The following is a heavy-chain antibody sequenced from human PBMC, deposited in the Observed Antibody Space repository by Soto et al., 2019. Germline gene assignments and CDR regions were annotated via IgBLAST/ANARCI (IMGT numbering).Heavy chain of an antibody. V-gene: IGHV4-34*01. CDR2: INHTGST. CDR1: GGSFSGYS. Sequence: SETLSLTCAVYGGSFSGYSWTWIRQPPGTGLEWIGEINHTGSTNYNPSLKSRVTISVDTSKNQFSLKLSSVTAADTAVYYCARAVPRGHGYNFDSWRQGTLVTVS. J-gene: IGHJ4*02. CDR3: ARAVPRGHGYNFDS. D-gene: IGHD5-18*01.